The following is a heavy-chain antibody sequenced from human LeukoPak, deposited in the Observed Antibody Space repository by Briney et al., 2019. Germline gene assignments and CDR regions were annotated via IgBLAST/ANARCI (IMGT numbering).Heavy chain of an antibody. CDR3: ARALSTYYYDSSGYYFDY. J-gene: IGHJ4*02. D-gene: IGHD3-22*01. V-gene: IGHV4-59*01. CDR2: IYYSGST. Sequence: SETLSLTCTVSGGSISSYYWSWIRQPPGKGLEWIGYIYYSGSTNYNPSLKSRVTISVDTSKYQFSLKLSSVTAADTAVYYCARALSTYYYDSSGYYFDYWGQGTLVTVSS. CDR1: GGSISSYY.